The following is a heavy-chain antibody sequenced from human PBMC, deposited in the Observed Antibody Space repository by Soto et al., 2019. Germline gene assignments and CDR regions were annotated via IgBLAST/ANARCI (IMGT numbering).Heavy chain of an antibody. D-gene: IGHD3-3*01. CDR3: ARDELRFLENGNYYHYMDV. CDR1: GFTFSSYG. CDR2: IWYDGSNK. Sequence: GGSLRLSCAASGFTFSSYGMHWVRQAPGKGLEWVAVIWYDGSNKYYADSVKGRFTISRDNSKNTLYLQMNSLRAEDTAVYYCARDELRFLENGNYYHYMDVWGKGTTVTVSS. V-gene: IGHV3-33*01. J-gene: IGHJ6*03.